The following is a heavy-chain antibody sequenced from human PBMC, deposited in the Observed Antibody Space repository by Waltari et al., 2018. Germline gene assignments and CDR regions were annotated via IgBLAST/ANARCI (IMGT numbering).Heavy chain of an antibody. CDR3: VRDLPRYSTNWDGDF. D-gene: IGHD6-13*01. Sequence: QVQLVQSGAEVKRPGASVKVSCKASGYSFVDHYIHWVRQAPGQGLEWMGWPNPNTGGKNYAQKVQGRVTMTRDTSISTAYMELSRLNSDDTAMFFCVRDLPRYSTNWDGDFWGQGTLVTVST. V-gene: IGHV1-2*02. CDR2: PNPNTGGK. J-gene: IGHJ4*02. CDR1: GYSFVDHY.